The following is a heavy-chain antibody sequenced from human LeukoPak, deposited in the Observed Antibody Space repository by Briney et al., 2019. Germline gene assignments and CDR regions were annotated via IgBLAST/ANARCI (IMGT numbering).Heavy chain of an antibody. CDR2: ISSNGGST. J-gene: IGHJ4*02. Sequence: GGSLRLSCAASGFTFSSYAMHWVRQAPGKGLEYVSAISSNGGSTYYANSVKGRFTISRDNSKNTLYLQMGSLRAEDMAVYYCARANYYGSGSYLPYYFDYWGQGTLVTVSS. CDR3: ARANYYGSGSYLPYYFDY. V-gene: IGHV3-64*01. CDR1: GFTFSSYA. D-gene: IGHD3-10*01.